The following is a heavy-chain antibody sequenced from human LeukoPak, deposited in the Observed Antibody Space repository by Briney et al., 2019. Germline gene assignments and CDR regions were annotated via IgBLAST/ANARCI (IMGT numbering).Heavy chain of an antibody. V-gene: IGHV1-69*13. J-gene: IGHJ3*01. CDR2: IIPIFTTA. CDR3: TRGPQVGAFDL. D-gene: IGHD1-26*01. Sequence: SVKVSCKAAGGTISNYVISWVRQAPGQGLEWMGGIIPIFTTANYAQKFQGRVTITADESTSTAYMELSSLRSEDTAVYYCTRGPQVGAFDLWGQGTMVTVSS. CDR1: GGTISNYV.